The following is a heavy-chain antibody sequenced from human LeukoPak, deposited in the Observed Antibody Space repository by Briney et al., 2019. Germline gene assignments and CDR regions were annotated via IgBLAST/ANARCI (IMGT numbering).Heavy chain of an antibody. CDR2: INPNSGGT. Sequence: ASVKVSCKASGYTFTGYYMHWVRQAPGQGLEWMGWINPNSGGTNYAQKFQGRVTMTRDTSISTAYMELRSLRSDDTAVYYCARAPWRESLDYWGQGTLVTVSS. V-gene: IGHV1-2*02. J-gene: IGHJ4*02. CDR3: ARAPWRESLDY. D-gene: IGHD3-10*01. CDR1: GYTFTGYY.